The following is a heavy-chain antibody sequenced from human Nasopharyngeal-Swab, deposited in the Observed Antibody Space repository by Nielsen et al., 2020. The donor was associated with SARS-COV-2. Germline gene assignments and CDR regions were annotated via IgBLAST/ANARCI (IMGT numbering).Heavy chain of an antibody. CDR3: TRGLTGHIVQWNPSPY. D-gene: IGHD1-14*01. CDR1: GFSITTYG. Sequence: GVLRLSCAASGFSITTYGMTWVRQAPGKGLEWISGISELGTGIYYADSVWGRFTISRDTSKNTVYLQMNTLRADDTALYFCTRGLTGHIVQWNPSPYWGQGTLVTVSS. CDR2: ISELGTGI. J-gene: IGHJ4*02. V-gene: IGHV3-23*01.